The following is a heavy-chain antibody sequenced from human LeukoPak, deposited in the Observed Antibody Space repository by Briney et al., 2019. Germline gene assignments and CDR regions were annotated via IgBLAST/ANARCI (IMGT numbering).Heavy chain of an antibody. CDR3: AREGASSSFGY. Sequence: GGSLRLSCVVSGFTVSSNYMSWVRQAPGKGLEWVSVLYSGGNTYHADSVKGRFTISRDNSKNTLYLQMNSLRAEDTAVYHCAREGASSSFGYWGQGTLVTVSS. D-gene: IGHD6-13*01. J-gene: IGHJ4*02. V-gene: IGHV3-53*01. CDR2: LYSGGNT. CDR1: GFTVSSNY.